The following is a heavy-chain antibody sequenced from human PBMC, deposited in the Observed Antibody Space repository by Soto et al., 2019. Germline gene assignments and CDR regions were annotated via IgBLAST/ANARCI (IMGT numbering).Heavy chain of an antibody. Sequence: EVQLVESGGGLVQPGGSLRLSCEASGFMFSAYWMSWVRQDPRKGLEWVATIGGGASDKFYVDSVKGRVTISRDDAKNSLYLQMNSLRDEDTAVYYCVREDCHRFDHWGQGTLVTVSS. CDR2: IGGGASDK. CDR1: GFMFSAYW. V-gene: IGHV3-7*01. D-gene: IGHD2-21*01. CDR3: VREDCHRFDH. J-gene: IGHJ4*02.